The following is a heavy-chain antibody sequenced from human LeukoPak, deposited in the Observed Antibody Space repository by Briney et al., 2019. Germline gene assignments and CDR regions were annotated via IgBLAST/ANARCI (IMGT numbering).Heavy chain of an antibody. CDR1: GFTFSSYA. J-gene: IGHJ4*02. CDR2: ISYDGSNK. V-gene: IGHV3-30*04. CDR3: ATLSSEVFDH. Sequence: GRSLRLSCAASGFTFSSYAMHWVRQAPGKGLEWVAVISYDGSNKYYADSVKGRFTISRDNSKNTLYLQMNSLRAEDTAVYYCATLSSEVFDHWGQGTLVTVSS. D-gene: IGHD6-19*01.